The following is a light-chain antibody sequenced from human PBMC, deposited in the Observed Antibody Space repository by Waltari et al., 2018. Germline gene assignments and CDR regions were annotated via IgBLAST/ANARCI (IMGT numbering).Light chain of an antibody. CDR3: QLWDSTTDVV. V-gene: IGLV3-21*02. Sequence: SYFLTQTPSVSVASGQTARLTCGGHKIGTRSVQSYLQKPGQAPALVIYDDTARPSGIPQRFSGSNSGNTATLIINKVEVGDEADYYCQLWDSTTDVVFGAGTRLTVL. CDR2: DDT. J-gene: IGLJ2*01. CDR1: KIGTRS.